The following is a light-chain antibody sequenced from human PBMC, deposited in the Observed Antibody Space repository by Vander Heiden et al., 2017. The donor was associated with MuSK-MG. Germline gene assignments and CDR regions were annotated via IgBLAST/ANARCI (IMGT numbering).Light chain of an antibody. CDR2: DAS. CDR1: QSVSSY. Sequence: IVLTQSPATLSLSPGERATLSCRASQSVSSYLAWYQQKPGQAPRLLIYDASNRDNGIPARFSGSGYGTDFTLTISSLEPEDFTVYYCQQRSNWPLFTFGPGTKVDIK. J-gene: IGKJ3*01. CDR3: QQRSNWPLFT. V-gene: IGKV3-11*01.